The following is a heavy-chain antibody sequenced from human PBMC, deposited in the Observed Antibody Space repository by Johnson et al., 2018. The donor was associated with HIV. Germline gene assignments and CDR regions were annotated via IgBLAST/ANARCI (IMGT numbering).Heavy chain of an antibody. CDR3: AKERRAPRAFDI. D-gene: IGHD1-26*01. CDR1: GFTFSSYW. CDR2: INSDGSST. Sequence: VQLVESGGGLVQPGRSLRLSCAASGFTFSSYWMHWVRQAPGKGLVWVSRINSDGSSTSYADSVKGRFTISRDNSKNTLYLQMNSLRPEDTAVYYCAKERRAPRAFDIWGQGTLVTVSA. J-gene: IGHJ3*02. V-gene: IGHV3-74*02.